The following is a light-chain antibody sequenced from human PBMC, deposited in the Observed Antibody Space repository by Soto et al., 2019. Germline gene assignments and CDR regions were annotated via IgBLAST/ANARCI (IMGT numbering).Light chain of an antibody. CDR2: DAS. Sequence: DIQMTQSPSTLSAAVGDRVTITCLASQSISSWLAWYQQKPGKAPKLLIYDASSLESGVPSRFSGSGSGTEFTLTISSLQPDDFATYVCQQYNSYSMYTFGQGPNLQIK. CDR3: QQYNSYSMYT. CDR1: QSISSW. V-gene: IGKV1-5*01. J-gene: IGKJ2*01.